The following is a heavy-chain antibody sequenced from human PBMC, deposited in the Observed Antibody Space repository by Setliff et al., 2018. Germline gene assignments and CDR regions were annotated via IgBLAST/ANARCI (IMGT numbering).Heavy chain of an antibody. Sequence: ASVKVSRKASGYTFTSYDINWVRQATGQGLEWMGWMNPNSGNTGYAQKFQGRVTMTRNTSISTAYMDLSSLRFEDTAVYFCARGWAALGIIGYWGQGTLVTVSS. D-gene: IGHD7-27*01. CDR1: GYTFTSYD. CDR2: MNPNSGNT. CDR3: ARGWAALGIIGY. J-gene: IGHJ4*02. V-gene: IGHV1-8*02.